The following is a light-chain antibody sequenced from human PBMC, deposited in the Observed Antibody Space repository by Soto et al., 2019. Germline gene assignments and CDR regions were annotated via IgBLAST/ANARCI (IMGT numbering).Light chain of an antibody. V-gene: IGKV3-20*01. CDR3: QQYGSSAT. CDR1: QTVSTNY. Sequence: EIVLTQSPGTLSLPPGQISTLSCRASQTVSTNYLAWYQQKPGQAPRLLIYGASKRATGIPDSLSGSGSGTEFPLTISRMQPEDSAVYCCQQYGSSATFGQGTKVDIK. J-gene: IGKJ1*01. CDR2: GAS.